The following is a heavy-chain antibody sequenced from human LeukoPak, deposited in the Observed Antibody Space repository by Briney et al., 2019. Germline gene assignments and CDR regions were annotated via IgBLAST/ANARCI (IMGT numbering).Heavy chain of an antibody. D-gene: IGHD6-13*01. J-gene: IGHJ3*02. Sequence: GGSLRLSCAASGLTFSSYAMHWVRHAPGKGLEWVAVKSYDGSNKYYADSVKGRFTISRDNSKNTLYLQMNSLRAEDTAVYYCARSPIAAAGMSSAFDIWGQGTMVTVSS. V-gene: IGHV3-30*01. CDR3: ARSPIAAAGMSSAFDI. CDR1: GLTFSSYA. CDR2: KSYDGSNK.